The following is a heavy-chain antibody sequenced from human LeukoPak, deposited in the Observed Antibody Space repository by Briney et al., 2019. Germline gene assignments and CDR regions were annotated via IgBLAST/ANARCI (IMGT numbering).Heavy chain of an antibody. CDR3: ARGGWTGRDGWDV. CDR2: VSRSGSTI. D-gene: IGHD5-24*01. V-gene: IGHV3-11*01. CDR1: GFSFSDYY. Sequence: GGSLRLSCAASGFSFSDYYMSWIRQAPGKGLEWVSYVSRSGSTIDYADSVKGRFIISRDNAKNSPYLQMNSLRAEDTAVYYCARGGWTGRDGWDVWGQGTTVTVSS. J-gene: IGHJ6*02.